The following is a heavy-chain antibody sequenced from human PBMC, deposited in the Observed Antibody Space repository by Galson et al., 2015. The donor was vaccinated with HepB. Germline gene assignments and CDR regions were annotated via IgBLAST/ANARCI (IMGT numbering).Heavy chain of an antibody. Sequence: SVKVSCKASGYTFTSYAMHWVRQAPGQRLEWMGWINAGNGNTKYSQKFQGRVTITRDTSTSTAYMELSSLRSEDTAVYYCARGDYDFWSGYYTGDWFDPWGQGTLVTVSS. CDR2: INAGNGNT. D-gene: IGHD3-3*01. CDR3: ARGDYDFWSGYYTGDWFDP. CDR1: GYTFTSYA. J-gene: IGHJ5*02. V-gene: IGHV1-3*01.